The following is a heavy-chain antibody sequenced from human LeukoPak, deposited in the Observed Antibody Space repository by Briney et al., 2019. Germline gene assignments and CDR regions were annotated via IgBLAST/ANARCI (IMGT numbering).Heavy chain of an antibody. CDR3: ARELYSSSWYHSYYFDY. CDR1: GFTFSTYS. V-gene: IGHV3-21*01. J-gene: IGHJ4*02. Sequence: SGGSLRLSCAASGFTFSTYSINWVRQAPGKGLEWVSSISSSSTYIYYADSVKGRFTISRDNAKNSLYLQMNSLRAEDTAVYYCARELYSSSWYHSYYFDYWGQGTLVTVSS. CDR2: ISSSSTYI. D-gene: IGHD6-13*01.